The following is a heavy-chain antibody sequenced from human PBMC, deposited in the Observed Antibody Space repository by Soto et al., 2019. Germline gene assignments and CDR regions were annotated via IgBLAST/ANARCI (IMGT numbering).Heavy chain of an antibody. D-gene: IGHD5-18*01. Sequence: PSESLSLTCTVSGGSMSSSSDYWGWIRQPPGKGLEWIGSIYYSGSTYYNPSLKSRVTISVDTSKNQFSLKLSSVTAADTAVYYCARTRGYSYGSYDYWGQGTLVTVSS. V-gene: IGHV4-39*01. J-gene: IGHJ4*02. CDR3: ARTRGYSYGSYDY. CDR2: IYYSGST. CDR1: GGSMSSSSDY.